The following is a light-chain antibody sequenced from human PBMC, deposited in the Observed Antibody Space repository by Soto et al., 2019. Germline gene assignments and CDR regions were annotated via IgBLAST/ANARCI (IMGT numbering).Light chain of an antibody. CDR2: SDN. CDR3: GTWDSSLSGGV. CDR1: SSNIASNY. Sequence: QSVLTQPPSVSAAPGQRVTISCSGTSSNIASNYVSWYQQFPGTAPRLLIFSDNKRPSGIPDRFSASKSGTSATLGITGLQSGDEADYYCGTWDSSLSGGVFGTGTKVTVL. V-gene: IGLV1-51*01. J-gene: IGLJ1*01.